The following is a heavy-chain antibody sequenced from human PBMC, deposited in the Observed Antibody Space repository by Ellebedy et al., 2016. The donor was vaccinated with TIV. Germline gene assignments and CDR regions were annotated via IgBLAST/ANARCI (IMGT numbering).Heavy chain of an antibody. D-gene: IGHD5-12*01. J-gene: IGHJ4*02. Sequence: MPSETLSLTCSVSGGSISTYNCYWGWIRQSPGKGLEWIGSLNYGGESYFDPSLKSRVTMSLDTSKNQFSLKVNFVNAADTAIYYCASHRGFYSGWSFDYWGQGTLTTVSS. CDR2: LNYGGES. V-gene: IGHV4-39*07. CDR1: GGSISTYNCY. CDR3: ASHRGFYSGWSFDY.